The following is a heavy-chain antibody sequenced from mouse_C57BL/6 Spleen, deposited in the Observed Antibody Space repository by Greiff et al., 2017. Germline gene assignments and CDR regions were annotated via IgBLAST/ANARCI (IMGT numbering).Heavy chain of an antibody. J-gene: IGHJ3*01. CDR2: ISYSGST. CDR3: ARGRTGTPWFAY. CDR1: GYSITSGYD. V-gene: IGHV3-1*01. Sequence: EVQGVESGPGMVKPSQSLSLTCTVTGYSITSGYDWHWIRHFPGNKLEWMGYISYSGSTNYNPSLKSRISITHDTSKNHFFLKLNSVTTEDTATYYCARGRTGTPWFAYWGQGTLVTVSA. D-gene: IGHD4-1*01.